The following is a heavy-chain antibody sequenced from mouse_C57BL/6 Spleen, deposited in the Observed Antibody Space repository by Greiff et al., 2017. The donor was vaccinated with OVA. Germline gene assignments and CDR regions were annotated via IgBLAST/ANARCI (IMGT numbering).Heavy chain of an antibody. CDR1: GYTLTSYW. CDR3: AREEWEYYFDY. D-gene: IGHD4-1*01. Sequence: VQLQQPGAELVKPGASVKLSCKASGYTLTSYWMHWVKQRPGQGLEWIGMIHPNSGSTNYNEKFKSKATLTVDKSSSTAYMQLSSLTSEDSAVYYCAREEWEYYFDYWGQGTTLTVSS. CDR2: IHPNSGST. J-gene: IGHJ2*01. V-gene: IGHV1-64*01.